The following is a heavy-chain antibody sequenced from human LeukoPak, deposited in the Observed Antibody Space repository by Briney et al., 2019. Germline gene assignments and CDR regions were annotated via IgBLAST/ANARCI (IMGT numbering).Heavy chain of an antibody. D-gene: IGHD3-22*01. CDR3: ARDDGYYDSSGYCSYYLYY. CDR1: GYTFTSYG. CDR2: ISASNVST. Sequence: GASVKVSCKASGYTFTSYGISWVRQAPGQGLEWRGGISASNVSTNYAHKLQGRVTMTTDTPTSTAYMELRGLRSDDTAVYYCARDDGYYDSSGYCSYYLYYWGQGTLVTVSS. J-gene: IGHJ4*02. V-gene: IGHV1-18*01.